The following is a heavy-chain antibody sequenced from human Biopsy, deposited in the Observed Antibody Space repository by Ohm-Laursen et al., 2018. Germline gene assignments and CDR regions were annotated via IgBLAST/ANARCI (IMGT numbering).Heavy chain of an antibody. D-gene: IGHD5-18*01. CDR3: ARGYSV. Sequence: SETLSLTCTVSGGSVSSNVAYWAWIRQPPGKGLESIGSIFYSGIAYYNPSLQSRVTMSVDTSKNQFSLNLTSVTAADTAVYYCARGYSVWGQGTLVTVSS. V-gene: IGHV4-39*01. CDR2: IFYSGIA. CDR1: GGSVSSNVAY. J-gene: IGHJ4*02.